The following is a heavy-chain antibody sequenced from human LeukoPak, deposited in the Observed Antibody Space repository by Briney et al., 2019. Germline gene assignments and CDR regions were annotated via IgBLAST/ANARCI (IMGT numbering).Heavy chain of an antibody. CDR2: ISAYNGNT. CDR1: GFTFTSYG. V-gene: IGHV1-18*01. CDR3: ARDGHLYGKLDY. Sequence: PGGSLRLSCAASGFTFTSYGISWVRQAPGQGLEWMGWISAYNGNTNYAQKLQGRVTMTTDTSTSTAYMELRSLRSDDTAVYYCARDGHLYGKLDYWGQGTLVTVSS. D-gene: IGHD3-10*01. J-gene: IGHJ4*02.